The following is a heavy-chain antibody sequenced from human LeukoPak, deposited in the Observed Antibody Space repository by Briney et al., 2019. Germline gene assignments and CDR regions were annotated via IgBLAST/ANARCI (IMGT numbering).Heavy chain of an antibody. CDR3: ARTPFAVAGTAYYYYYMDV. Sequence: GGSLRLSCAASGLTFSDYYMTWIRQAPGKGLEWVSYISSSGSTIYYADSVKGRFTISRDNAKNSLYLQMNSLRAEDTAVYYCARTPFAVAGTAYYYYYMDVWGKGTTVTVSS. D-gene: IGHD6-19*01. J-gene: IGHJ6*03. CDR2: ISSSGSTI. CDR1: GLTFSDYY. V-gene: IGHV3-11*04.